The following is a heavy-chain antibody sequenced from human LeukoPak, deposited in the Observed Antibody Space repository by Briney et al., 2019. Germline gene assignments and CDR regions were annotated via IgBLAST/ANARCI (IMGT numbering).Heavy chain of an antibody. D-gene: IGHD3-10*01. V-gene: IGHV1-18*01. CDR1: GYTFTSYG. Sequence: ASAKVSCKASGYTFTSYGISWVRQAPGQGLEWMGWITAYNDNTNYAQKLQGRVTLTTDTSTSTAYMELRSLRFDDTAVYYCARALLWFGEPSHIDYWGQGTLVTASS. CDR3: ARALLWFGEPSHIDY. CDR2: ITAYNDNT. J-gene: IGHJ4*02.